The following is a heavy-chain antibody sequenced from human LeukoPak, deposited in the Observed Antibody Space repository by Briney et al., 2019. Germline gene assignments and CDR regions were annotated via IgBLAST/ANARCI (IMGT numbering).Heavy chain of an antibody. CDR1: GYTFTNYI. CDR3: ARDSVRGNYYVGGIDY. V-gene: IGHV1-3*03. Sequence: GASVKVSCKASGYTFTNYIMHWVRQAPGQRLEWMGWINAGNGNTKYSQEFQGRVTITRDTSASTAYMELSSLRSEDMAVYYCARDSVRGNYYVGGIDYWGQGTLVTVSS. J-gene: IGHJ4*02. D-gene: IGHD1-26*01. CDR2: INAGNGNT.